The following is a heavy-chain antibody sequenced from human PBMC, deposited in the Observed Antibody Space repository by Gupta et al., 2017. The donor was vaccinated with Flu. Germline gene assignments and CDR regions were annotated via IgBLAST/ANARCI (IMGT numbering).Heavy chain of an antibody. J-gene: IGHJ4*02. CDR1: GFTFDDQS. CDR2: ISWDGSST. Sequence: EVQLVESGGVAVQPGGSLRLSCAASGFTFDDQSMHRVRQVPGKGLEWVSLISWDGSSTFYADSVKGRFTISRDNSKNSLYLQMNSLRTEDTALYYCARDMGHCRSTSCCLFDYWGQGTLVTVSS. V-gene: IGHV3-43*01. D-gene: IGHD2-2*01. CDR3: ARDMGHCRSTSCCLFDY.